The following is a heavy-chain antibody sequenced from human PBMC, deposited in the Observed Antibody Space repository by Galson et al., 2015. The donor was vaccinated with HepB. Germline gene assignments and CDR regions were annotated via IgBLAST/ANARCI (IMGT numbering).Heavy chain of an antibody. D-gene: IGHD3-10*01. CDR3: AKDRLPLAGGGSGSYFQD. V-gene: IGHV3-30*02. CDR2: IRHDGTDK. J-gene: IGHJ1*01. Sequence: SLRLSCAASGFRFRTYGMNWVRQAPGKGLEWVTFIRHDGTDKYFADSVKGRFTMSRDNSNNTLYLQMDNLRPEDTAVYYCAKDRLPLAGGGSGSYFQDWGQGSLVIVSS. CDR1: GFRFRTYG.